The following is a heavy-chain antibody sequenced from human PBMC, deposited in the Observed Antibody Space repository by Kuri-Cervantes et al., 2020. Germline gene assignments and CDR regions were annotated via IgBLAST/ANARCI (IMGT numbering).Heavy chain of an antibody. Sequence: SETLSLTCAVYGGSFSAYYCSWIRQPPEKGRGWIGEIKHTGSTNYNPSLKGRVTISVDTSKSQFTLKLSSVTVADTAVYYCARARGGNKNKRYFDLWGRGTLVTVSS. D-gene: IGHD2/OR15-2a*01. CDR3: ARARGGNKNKRYFDL. J-gene: IGHJ2*01. V-gene: IGHV4-34*01. CDR2: IKHTGST. CDR1: GGSFSAYY.